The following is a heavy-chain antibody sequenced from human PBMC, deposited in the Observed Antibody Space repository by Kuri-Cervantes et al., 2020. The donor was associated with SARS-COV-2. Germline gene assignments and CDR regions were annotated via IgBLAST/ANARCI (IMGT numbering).Heavy chain of an antibody. V-gene: IGHV3-11*05. CDR1: GFTFSDYY. D-gene: IGHD3-3*01. Sequence: GESLKISCAASGFTFSDYYMSWIRQAPGKGLEWVSYISSSSSYTNYADSVKGRFTISRDNSKNTLYLQMNSLRAEDTAVYYCAKDPYDFWSGYYLYYFDYWGQGTLVTVSS. CDR3: AKDPYDFWSGYYLYYFDY. J-gene: IGHJ4*02. CDR2: ISSSSSYT.